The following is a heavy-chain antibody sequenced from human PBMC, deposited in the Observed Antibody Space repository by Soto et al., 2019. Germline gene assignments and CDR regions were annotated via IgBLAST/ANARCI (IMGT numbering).Heavy chain of an antibody. CDR1: GGTFSSYA. V-gene: IGHV1-69*13. CDR2: IIPIFGTA. D-gene: IGHD3-3*01. Sequence: ASVKVSCKASGGTFSSYAISWVRQAPGQGLEWMGGIIPIFGTANYAQKFQGRVTITADESTSTAYMELSSLRSEDTAVYYCASPPLWSAYYEFDTLPKYYYYGMDVWGQGTTVTVSS. J-gene: IGHJ6*02. CDR3: ASPPLWSAYYEFDTLPKYYYYGMDV.